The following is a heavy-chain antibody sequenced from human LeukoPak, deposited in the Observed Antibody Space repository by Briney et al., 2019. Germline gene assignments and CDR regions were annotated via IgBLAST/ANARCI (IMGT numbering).Heavy chain of an antibody. CDR2: IKSKGDGETT. D-gene: IGHD4/OR15-4a*01. CDR3: AIDEPNYAPYDFDY. Sequence: PGGSLRLSCAASGFTFSIYAMSWVRQAPGKGLEWVGRIKSKGDGETTDYAAPVKGRFTISRDDSNNMVYLQMNSLKIEDTAVYYCAIDEPNYAPYDFDYWGREPWSPSPQ. CDR1: GFTFSIYA. V-gene: IGHV3-15*01. J-gene: IGHJ4*02.